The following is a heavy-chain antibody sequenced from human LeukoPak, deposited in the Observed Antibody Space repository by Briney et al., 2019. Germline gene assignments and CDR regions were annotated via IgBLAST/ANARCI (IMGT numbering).Heavy chain of an antibody. J-gene: IGHJ6*03. CDR1: GYTFTGYY. CDR2: INPSGGST. Sequence: ASVKVSCKASGYTFTGYYMHWVRQAPGQGLEWMGIINPSGGSTSYAQKFQGRVTMTRDMSTSTVYMELSSLRSEDTAVYYCASSGWYGPYYYYYMDVWGKGTTVTVSS. CDR3: ASSGWYGPYYYYYMDV. D-gene: IGHD6-19*01. V-gene: IGHV1-46*01.